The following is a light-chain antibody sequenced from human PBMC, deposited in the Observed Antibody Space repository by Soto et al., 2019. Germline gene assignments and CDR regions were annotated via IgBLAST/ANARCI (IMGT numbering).Light chain of an antibody. Sequence: ESLLAQSPGTRSLSPGARATRSCRASQSISSFLAWYQQKPGQAPRLLIYGASNRATGIPARFSGSGSGTGFPLTIISLEPEDFAVYYCQQHLNGPINFGQGTRLEIK. J-gene: IGKJ5*01. V-gene: IGKV3-11*01. CDR1: QSISSF. CDR2: GAS. CDR3: QQHLNGPIN.